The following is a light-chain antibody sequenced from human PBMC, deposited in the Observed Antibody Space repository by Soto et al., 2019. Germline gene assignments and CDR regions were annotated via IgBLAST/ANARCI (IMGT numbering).Light chain of an antibody. CDR2: KDS. Sequence: SYELTQPPSVSVSPGQTARITCSGDALPKQYAYWYQQKPGQAPVLVIYKDSERPSGIPERFSGSSSGTTVTLTISGVQAEDEADYYCQSADSSRTYPYVFGTGTKLTVL. CDR3: QSADSSRTYPYV. J-gene: IGLJ1*01. CDR1: ALPKQY. V-gene: IGLV3-25*03.